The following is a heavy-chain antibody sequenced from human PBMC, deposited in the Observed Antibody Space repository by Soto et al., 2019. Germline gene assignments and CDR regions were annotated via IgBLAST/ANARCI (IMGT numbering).Heavy chain of an antibody. CDR3: ARTPFSSSGYVSP. CDR1: GFIVSSNY. CDR2: IYSGGNT. J-gene: IGHJ5*02. Sequence: EVHLVESGGGLVQPGGSLRLSCAASGFIVSSNYMSWVRQAPGKGLEWVSLIYSGGNTFYADSVKGRFTISRDNSKNTLYRQMNSLRAEDTAIYYCARTPFSSSGYVSPWGQGTLVTVSS. V-gene: IGHV3-66*01. D-gene: IGHD6-13*01.